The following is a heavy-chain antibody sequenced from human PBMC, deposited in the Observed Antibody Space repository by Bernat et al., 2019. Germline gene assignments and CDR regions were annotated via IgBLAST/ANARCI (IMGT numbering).Heavy chain of an antibody. CDR3: ARDRGYSNRCFDY. CDR2: ISSSSSYI. CDR1: GFTFSSYS. Sequence: EVQLVESGGGLVKPGGSLRLSCVASGFTFSSYSMNWVRQAPGKGLEWVSSISSSSSYIYYADSVKGRFTISRDNAKNSLYLQMNSLRAEDTAVYYCARDRGYSNRCFDYWGQGTLVTVSS. J-gene: IGHJ4*02. V-gene: IGHV3-21*01. D-gene: IGHD4-11*01.